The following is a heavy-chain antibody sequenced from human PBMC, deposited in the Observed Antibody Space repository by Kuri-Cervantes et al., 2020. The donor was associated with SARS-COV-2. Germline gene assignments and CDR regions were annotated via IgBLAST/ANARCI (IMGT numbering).Heavy chain of an antibody. CDR2: INWNGGNT. Sequence: ESLKISCAAGGFTFDDYGMSWVRQAGGKGLAWVSGINWNGGNTGYANSVKGRYTICRDNAKKSLYVQMNSLRAEDTAVYYCALDQNTYGSGSYVYFQHWGQGTLVTVSS. J-gene: IGHJ1*01. D-gene: IGHD3-10*01. V-gene: IGHV3-20*04. CDR1: GFTFDDYG. CDR3: ALDQNTYGSGSYVYFQH.